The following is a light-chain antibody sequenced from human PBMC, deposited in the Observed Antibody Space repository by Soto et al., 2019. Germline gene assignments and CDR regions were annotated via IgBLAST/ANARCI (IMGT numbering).Light chain of an antibody. CDR3: QKYYNYPYN. J-gene: IGKJ2*01. CDR2: QAS. CDR1: QSMSSW. V-gene: IGKV1-5*03. Sequence: DIQMTQSPSTLSASVGDRVTITCRASQSMSSWLAWYQEKPGKAPKLLIYQASSLESGVPSRFSGSGSGTEFTLTIRSLQPDDFATYYCQKYYNYPYNFGQGTKLEIK.